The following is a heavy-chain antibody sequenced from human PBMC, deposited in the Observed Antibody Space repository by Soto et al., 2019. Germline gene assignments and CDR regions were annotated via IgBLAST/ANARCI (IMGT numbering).Heavy chain of an antibody. D-gene: IGHD1-26*01. CDR2: ISYDGSNK. CDR1: GFTFSSYA. Sequence: GGSLRLSCAASGFTFSSYAMHWVRQAPGKGLEWVAVISYDGSNKYYADSVKGRFTISRDNSKNTLYLQMNNLSPDDTAVYYCGRGRSGQIVVFYWGQGTPVTVSS. J-gene: IGHJ4*02. CDR3: GRGRSGQIVVFY. V-gene: IGHV3-30-3*01.